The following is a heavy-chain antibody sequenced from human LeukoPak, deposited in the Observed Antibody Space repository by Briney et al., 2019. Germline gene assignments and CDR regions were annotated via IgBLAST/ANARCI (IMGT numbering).Heavy chain of an antibody. D-gene: IGHD3-22*01. CDR2: ISGSGGST. Sequence: GGSLRLSCAAPGFTFSSYAMSWVRQAPGKGLEWVSAISGSGGSTYYADSVKGRFTISRDNSKNTLYLQMNSLRAEDTAVYYCAKMIERYYYGMDVWGQGTTVTVPS. V-gene: IGHV3-23*01. CDR1: GFTFSSYA. J-gene: IGHJ6*02. CDR3: AKMIERYYYGMDV.